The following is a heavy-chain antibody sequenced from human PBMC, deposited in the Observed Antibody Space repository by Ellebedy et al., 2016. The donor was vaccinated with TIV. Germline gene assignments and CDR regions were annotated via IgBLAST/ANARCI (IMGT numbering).Heavy chain of an antibody. V-gene: IGHV3-7*01. J-gene: IGHJ4*02. CDR2: INQDGSVK. D-gene: IGHD6-19*01. CDR3: ARDQWLGRAYYFDS. CDR1: GFTFSSYW. Sequence: GGSLRLSCAASGFTFSSYWMNWVRQAPGKGLEWVANINQDGSVKHYVDSVKGRFSISRDNAKNSLYVQMNSLRDEDTAVYYCARDQWLGRAYYFDSWGQGTLVTVSS.